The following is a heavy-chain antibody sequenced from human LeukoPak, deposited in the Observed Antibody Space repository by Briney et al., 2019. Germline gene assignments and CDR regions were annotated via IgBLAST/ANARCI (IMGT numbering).Heavy chain of an antibody. Sequence: SETLSLTCTVSSGSISSYYWSWIRQPAGKGMEWIGRIYNSGNTNYNPSLKSRVTMSVDTSKNRFSLKLTSVTAADTALYYCARDRSTAYYRDFFDYWGQGILVTVSS. CDR2: IYNSGNT. CDR1: SGSISSYY. V-gene: IGHV4-4*07. D-gene: IGHD2/OR15-2a*01. J-gene: IGHJ4*02. CDR3: ARDRSTAYYRDFFDY.